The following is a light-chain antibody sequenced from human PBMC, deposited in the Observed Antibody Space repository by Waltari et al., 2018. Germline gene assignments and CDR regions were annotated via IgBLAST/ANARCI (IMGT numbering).Light chain of an antibody. Sequence: DIQMTQSPSTLSASVGDRVTLTCRASQSISSWFAWYQQKPGKAPNLLIYKASNLKSGVPSRFSGSGSGTEFTLTISSLQPDDFATYYCQQYNSYLYTFGQGTKLEIK. CDR2: KAS. CDR3: QQYNSYLYT. CDR1: QSISSW. V-gene: IGKV1-5*03. J-gene: IGKJ2*01.